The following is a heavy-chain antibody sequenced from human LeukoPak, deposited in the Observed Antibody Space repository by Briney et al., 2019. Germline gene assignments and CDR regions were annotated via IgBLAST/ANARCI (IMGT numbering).Heavy chain of an antibody. J-gene: IGHJ4*02. D-gene: IGHD4-17*01. V-gene: IGHV1-46*01. CDR1: GYTFSSYY. CDR3: ARATTDYGDPSPFDY. CDR2: IIPSDGFT. Sequence: GASVKVSCKASGYTFSSYYVHWVRQAPGQGLEWMGMIIPSDGFTSYAQKFQGRVTMTRDMSTSTVYMELSSLRSDDTAVYYCARATTDYGDPSPFDYWGQGTLVTVSS.